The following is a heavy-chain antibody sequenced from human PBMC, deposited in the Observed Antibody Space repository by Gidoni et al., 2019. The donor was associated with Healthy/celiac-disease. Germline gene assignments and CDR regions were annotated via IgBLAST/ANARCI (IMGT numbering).Heavy chain of an antibody. CDR2: INAGNGNT. D-gene: IGHD3-10*01. CDR3: ARPHVLLWFGELSYAFDI. V-gene: IGHV1-3*01. CDR1: GYTFTSYA. Sequence: QVQLVQSGAEVKKPGASVKVSCKASGYTFTSYAMHWVRQAPGQRLEWMGWINAGNGNTKYSQKFQGRVTITRDTSASTAYMEPSSLRSEDTAVYYCARPHVLLWFGELSYAFDIWGQGTMVTVSS. J-gene: IGHJ3*02.